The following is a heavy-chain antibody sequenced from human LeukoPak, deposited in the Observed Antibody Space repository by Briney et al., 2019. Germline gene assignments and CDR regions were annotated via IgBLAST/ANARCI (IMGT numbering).Heavy chain of an antibody. Sequence: PWASVKVSCKASGYTFTSYGISWVRQAPGQGLEWMGWISAYNGDTNYAQKLQGRVTMTTDTSTSTAYVELRSLRSDDTAVYYCARVQLERLDWFDPWGQGTLVTVSS. CDR1: GYTFTSYG. V-gene: IGHV1-18*01. CDR3: ARVQLERLDWFDP. D-gene: IGHD1-1*01. CDR2: ISAYNGDT. J-gene: IGHJ5*02.